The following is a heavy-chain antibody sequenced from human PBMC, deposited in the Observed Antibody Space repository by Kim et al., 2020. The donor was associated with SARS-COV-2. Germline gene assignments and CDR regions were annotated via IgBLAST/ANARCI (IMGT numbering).Heavy chain of an antibody. V-gene: IGHV3-7*01. CDR2: INRDGSKE. CDR3: ARDIDESGYDRNDF. D-gene: IGHD5-12*01. Sequence: GGSLRLSCAASGFTFSSAWMTWFRQAPGKGLEWVANINRDGSKENYVDSLNGRFTISRENAKNSLLLQMYSLRAEDTAVFYCARDIDESGYDRNDFWGQGTVVTASS. J-gene: IGHJ4*02. CDR1: GFTFSSAW.